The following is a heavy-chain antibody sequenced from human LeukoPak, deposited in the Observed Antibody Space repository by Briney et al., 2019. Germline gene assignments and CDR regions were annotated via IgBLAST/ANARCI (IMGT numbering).Heavy chain of an antibody. V-gene: IGHV1-46*01. D-gene: IGHD2-2*01. Sequence: ASVKVSCKASGYTLTSYYMHWVRQAPGQGLEWMGIINPSGGSTSYAQKFQGRVTMTRDMSTSTVYMELSSLRSEDTAVYYCARGEGPAAIQATFDYWGQGTLVTVSS. CDR3: ARGEGPAAIQATFDY. CDR1: GYTLTSYY. CDR2: INPSGGST. J-gene: IGHJ4*02.